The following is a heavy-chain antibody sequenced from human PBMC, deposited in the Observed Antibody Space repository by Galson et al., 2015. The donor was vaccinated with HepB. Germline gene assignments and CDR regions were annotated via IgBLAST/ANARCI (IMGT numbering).Heavy chain of an antibody. Sequence: SLRLSCAASGFTFSSYWMSWVRQAPGKGLEWVANIKQDGSEKYYVDSVKGRFTISRDNAKNSLYLQMNSLRAEDTAVYYCASNHAAHRYLYFDLWGRGTLVTVSS. V-gene: IGHV3-7*01. D-gene: IGHD1-14*01. CDR1: GFTFSSYW. CDR3: ASNHAAHRYLYFDL. J-gene: IGHJ2*01. CDR2: IKQDGSEK.